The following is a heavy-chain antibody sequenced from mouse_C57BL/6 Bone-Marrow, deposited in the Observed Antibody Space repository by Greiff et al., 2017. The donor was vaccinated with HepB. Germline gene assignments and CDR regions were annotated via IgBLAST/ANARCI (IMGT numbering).Heavy chain of an antibody. Sequence: EVKLQQSVAELVRPGASVKLSCTASGFYIKNTYMHWVKQRPEQGLEWLGRIYPANGNTKYAPKFQGKATITADTSSNPAYLTLSSRTSEDTAIYYCALAYYSNYGGYWGQGTTLTVSS. CDR1: GFYIKNTY. V-gene: IGHV14-3*01. D-gene: IGHD2-5*01. CDR2: IYPANGNT. J-gene: IGHJ2*01. CDR3: ALAYYSNYGGY.